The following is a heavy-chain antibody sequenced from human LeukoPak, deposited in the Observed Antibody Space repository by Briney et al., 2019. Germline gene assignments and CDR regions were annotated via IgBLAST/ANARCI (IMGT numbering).Heavy chain of an antibody. CDR3: ARGRHSSGWYYDSSAFLFDY. J-gene: IGHJ4*02. CDR1: GDSVSSNSAA. D-gene: IGHD6-19*01. V-gene: IGHV6-1*01. Sequence: SQTLSLTCAISGDSVSSNSAAWNWIRQSPSRGLEWLGRTYYRSKWYNDYAVSAKSRITINPDTSKNQFSLQLNSVTPEDTAVYYCARGRHSSGWYYDSSAFLFDYWGQGTLVTVSS. CDR2: TYYRSKWYN.